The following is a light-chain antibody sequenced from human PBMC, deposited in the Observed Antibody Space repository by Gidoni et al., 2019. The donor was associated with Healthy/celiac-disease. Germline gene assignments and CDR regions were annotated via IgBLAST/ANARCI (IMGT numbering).Light chain of an antibody. CDR3: QQSYSTPYT. V-gene: IGKV1-39*01. CDR1: QSISSY. Sequence: DIQTTQSPSSLSASVGDRVTITCRASQSISSYLDWYQQKPGKVPKLLIYAASSLQSGVPSRFSGSRSGTDFTLTISSLQPEDFATYYCQQSYSTPYTFGQGTKLEIK. CDR2: AAS. J-gene: IGKJ2*01.